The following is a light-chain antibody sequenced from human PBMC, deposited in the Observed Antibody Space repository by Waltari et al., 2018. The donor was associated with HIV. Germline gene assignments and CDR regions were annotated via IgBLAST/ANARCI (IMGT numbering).Light chain of an antibody. J-gene: IGLJ1*01. CDR3: QVWDSSSYQYV. V-gene: IGLV3-21*04. CDR2: YDE. Sequence: SYVLTQPPSVSVAPGKTATITCGGNNIGSKSVHWDQQKPGQAPVLVIYYDENRPSGIPERFSGSNSGNTATLTISRVEAGDEADYYCQVWDSSSYQYVFGTETKVTVL. CDR1: NIGSKS.